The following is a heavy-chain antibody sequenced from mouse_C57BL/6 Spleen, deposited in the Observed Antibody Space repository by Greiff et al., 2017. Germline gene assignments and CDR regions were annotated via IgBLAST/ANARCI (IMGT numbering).Heavy chain of an antibody. Sequence: EVQGVESGGGLVQPGGSLKLSYAASGFTFSDYYMYWVRQTPEKRLEWVAYISNGGGSTYYPDTVKGRFTISRDNAKNTLYLQMSRLKSEDTAMYYCARQDGYYGAYWGQGTLVTVSA. CDR2: ISNGGGST. CDR1: GFTFSDYY. J-gene: IGHJ3*01. V-gene: IGHV5-12*01. CDR3: ARQDGYYGAY. D-gene: IGHD2-3*01.